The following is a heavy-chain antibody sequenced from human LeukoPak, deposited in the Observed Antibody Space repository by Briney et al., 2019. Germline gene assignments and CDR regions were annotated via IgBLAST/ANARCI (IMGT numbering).Heavy chain of an antibody. J-gene: IGHJ3*02. CDR3: ARGGPLSYSGSLYGAFDI. V-gene: IGHV3-23*01. D-gene: IGHD1-26*01. CDR2: ISGSGGST. Sequence: GGSLRLSCAASGFTFSSYAVSWVRQAPGKGLEWVSAISGSGGSTYYADSVKGRFTISRDNSKNTLYLQMNSLRAEDTAVYYCARGGPLSYSGSLYGAFDIWGQGTMVTVSS. CDR1: GFTFSSYA.